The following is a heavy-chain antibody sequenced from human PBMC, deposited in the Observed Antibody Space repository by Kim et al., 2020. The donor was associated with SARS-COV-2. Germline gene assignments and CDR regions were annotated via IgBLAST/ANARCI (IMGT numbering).Heavy chain of an antibody. CDR2: IIPIFGTA. CDR3: AREGSGTYYYDSRDPPDTEYFDY. D-gene: IGHD3-22*01. Sequence: SVKVSCKASGGTFSSYAISWVRQAPGQGLEWMGGIIPIFGTANYAQKFQGRVTITADESTSTAYMELSSLRSEDTAVYYCAREGSGTYYYDSRDPPDTEYFDYWGQGTLVTVSS. V-gene: IGHV1-69*13. CDR1: GGTFSSYA. J-gene: IGHJ4*02.